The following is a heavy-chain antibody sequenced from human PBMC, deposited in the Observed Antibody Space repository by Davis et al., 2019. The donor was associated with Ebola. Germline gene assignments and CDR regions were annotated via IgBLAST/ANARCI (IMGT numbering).Heavy chain of an antibody. CDR2: ISSSSSYT. CDR1: GYTFSDYY. J-gene: IGHJ4*02. V-gene: IGHV3-11*06. D-gene: IGHD3-22*01. CDR3: AVCYTDYYDSSGYYGY. Sequence: PGGSLRLSCAASGYTFSDYYMSWIRQAPGKGLEWVSYISSSSSYTNYADSVKGRFTISRDNAKNSLYLQMNSLRAEDTAVYYCAVCYTDYYDSSGYYGYWGQGTLVTVSS.